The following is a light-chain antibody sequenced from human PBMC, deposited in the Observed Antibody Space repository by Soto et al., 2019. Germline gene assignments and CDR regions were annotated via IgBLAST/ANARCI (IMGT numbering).Light chain of an antibody. CDR3: SSYTSSSTWV. CDR2: EVS. V-gene: IGLV2-14*01. CDR1: SSDVGAYNY. J-gene: IGLJ3*02. Sequence: QSALTQPASVSGSPGQSITISCTGTSSDVGAYNYVSWYQQHPGKAPKLMIYEVSNRPSGVSNRFSGCKSGNTASLTISGLQAEDEADYYCSSYTSSSTWVFGGGTKLTVL.